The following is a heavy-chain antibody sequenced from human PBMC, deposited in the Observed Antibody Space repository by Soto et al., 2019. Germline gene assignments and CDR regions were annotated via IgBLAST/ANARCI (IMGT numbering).Heavy chain of an antibody. J-gene: IGHJ5*02. CDR3: AKAAFGELLNPFDP. Sequence: GGSLRLSCAASGFTFSSHAMSWVRQAPGKGLEWVSVISGSGGSTYYADSVKGRFTISRDNSKNTLYLQMNSLRADDTAVYYCAKAAFGELLNPFDPWGQGTLVTVSS. V-gene: IGHV3-23*01. CDR1: GFTFSSHA. CDR2: ISGSGGST. D-gene: IGHD3-10*01.